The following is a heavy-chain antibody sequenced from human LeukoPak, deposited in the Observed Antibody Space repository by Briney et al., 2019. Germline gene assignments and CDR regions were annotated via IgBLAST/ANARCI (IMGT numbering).Heavy chain of an antibody. D-gene: IGHD5-18*01. CDR1: GGSISSYY. CDR3: ARSQRHRGYSYGEIDY. V-gene: IGHV4-34*01. CDR2: INHSGST. Sequence: PSETLSLTCTVSGGSISSYYWSWIRQPAGKGLEWIGEINHSGSTNYNPSLKSRVTISVDTSKNQFSLKLSSVTAADTAVYYCARSQRHRGYSYGEIDYWGQGTLVTVSS. J-gene: IGHJ4*02.